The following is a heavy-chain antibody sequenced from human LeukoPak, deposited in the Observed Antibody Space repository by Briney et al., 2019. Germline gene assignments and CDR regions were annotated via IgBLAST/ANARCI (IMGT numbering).Heavy chain of an antibody. CDR2: ISAYNVNT. CDR1: GYTFTSYG. CDR3: ARSATNRDISASGSDYYYYGMDV. V-gene: IGHV1-18*01. J-gene: IGHJ6*02. D-gene: IGHD3-10*01. Sequence: ASAKVSCKASGYTFTSYGISWGPQAPGQGLEWMGWISAYNVNTNYAQKLQGRVTMTTDTSTSTAYMELRSLRSDDTAVYYCARSATNRDISASGSDYYYYGMDVWGQGTTVTVSS.